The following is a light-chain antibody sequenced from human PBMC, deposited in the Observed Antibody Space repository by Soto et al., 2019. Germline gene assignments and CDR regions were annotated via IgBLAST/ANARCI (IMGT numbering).Light chain of an antibody. V-gene: IGKV3-20*01. CDR1: QSFSSSF. Sequence: EFVLTQSPGTLSLSPGERATLFCRASQSFSSSFLAWYQQKPGQAPTLLMYGVSNRATDVPDRFSGSRSETDFTLTINRLEPEDFAVYYCQQYGSSLLYTFGQGTRLEI. J-gene: IGKJ5*01. CDR3: QQYGSSLLYT. CDR2: GVS.